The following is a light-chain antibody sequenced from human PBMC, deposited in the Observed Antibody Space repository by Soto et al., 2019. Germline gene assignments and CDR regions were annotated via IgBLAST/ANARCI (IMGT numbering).Light chain of an antibody. CDR3: GSYTSSSTVI. CDR2: DVS. V-gene: IGLV2-14*01. Sequence: QSALTQPASVSGSPGQSITISCTGTSSDVGGYNYVSWYQQYPGKVPKLLISDVSDRPSGVSNRFSGSKSGNTASLTISGLQAEDEADYYCGSYTSSSTVILGGGTKLTVL. J-gene: IGLJ2*01. CDR1: SSDVGGYNY.